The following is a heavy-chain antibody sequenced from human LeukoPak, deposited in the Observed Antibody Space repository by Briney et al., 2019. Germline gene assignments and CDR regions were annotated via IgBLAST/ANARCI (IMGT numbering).Heavy chain of an antibody. CDR1: GFTFSGYG. CDR2: IWYDGSNK. Sequence: GGSLRLSCAASGFTFSGYGMHWVRQAPGKGLEWVAVIWYDGSNKYYADSVKGRFTISRDNSKNTLYLQMNSLRAEDTAVYYCARGEGIAAYTMDVWGQGTTVTVSS. J-gene: IGHJ6*02. CDR3: ARGEGIAAYTMDV. D-gene: IGHD6-13*01. V-gene: IGHV3-33*01.